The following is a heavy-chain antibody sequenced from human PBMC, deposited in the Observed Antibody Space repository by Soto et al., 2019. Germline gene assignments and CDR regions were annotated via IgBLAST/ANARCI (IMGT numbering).Heavy chain of an antibody. CDR1: GFSFSDYY. CDR3: ARGACITCYYDDWFDT. J-gene: IGHJ5*02. Sequence: VQLVESGGGLVKPGGSLRVSCAASGFSFSDYYMTWIRQAPGKGLEWVSYISGSGDNIHYADSVKGRFTISRDNPKNSLYLQMDSLRVEDTAVYYCARGACITCYYDDWFDTWGQGTLVTVSS. V-gene: IGHV3-11*01. CDR2: ISGSGDNI. D-gene: IGHD2-15*01.